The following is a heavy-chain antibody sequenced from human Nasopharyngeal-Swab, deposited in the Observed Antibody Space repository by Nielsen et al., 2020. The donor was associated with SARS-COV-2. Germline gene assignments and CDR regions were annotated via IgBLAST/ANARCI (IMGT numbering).Heavy chain of an antibody. CDR1: GFSFRSYW. CDR3: ATTLRGNSDGRY. D-gene: IGHD5-18*01. V-gene: IGHV3-74*01. CDR2: INSDGTTT. J-gene: IGHJ4*02. Sequence: GESLKISCAASGFSFRSYWMHWVRQAPGKGLVWVSCINSDGTTTRYADSVKGRFTVSRDNAKNTLYLQMNSLRPEDTAVYYCATTLRGNSDGRYWGQGTLVTVSS.